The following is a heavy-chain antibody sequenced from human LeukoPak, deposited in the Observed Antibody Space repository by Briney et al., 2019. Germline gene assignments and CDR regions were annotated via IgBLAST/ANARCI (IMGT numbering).Heavy chain of an antibody. CDR2: ISYDGSNK. CDR3: ARDRGDYVSSPYWYFDL. Sequence: GGSLRLSCAASGFTVSSYAMHRVPQAPGMGLVWVTVISYDGSNKYYADYVRVRFTISRYNSTNTPYLQMNSLRAEDTAVYYCARDRGDYVSSPYWYFDLWGRGTLVTVSS. D-gene: IGHD4-17*01. V-gene: IGHV3-30*04. J-gene: IGHJ2*01. CDR1: GFTVSSYA.